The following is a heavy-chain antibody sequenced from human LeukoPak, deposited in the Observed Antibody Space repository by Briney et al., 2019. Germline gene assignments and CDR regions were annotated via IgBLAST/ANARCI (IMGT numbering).Heavy chain of an antibody. D-gene: IGHD3-9*01. V-gene: IGHV3-11*03. CDR2: ISSSSSYT. Sequence: KPGGSLRLSCAASGFTFSDYYMSWIRQAPGKGLEWVSYISSSSSYTNYADSVKGRFTISRDNAKNSLYLQMNSLRTEDTAVYYCAKAEGYDILTGLDYWGQGTLVTVSS. CDR3: AKAEGYDILTGLDY. J-gene: IGHJ4*02. CDR1: GFTFSDYY.